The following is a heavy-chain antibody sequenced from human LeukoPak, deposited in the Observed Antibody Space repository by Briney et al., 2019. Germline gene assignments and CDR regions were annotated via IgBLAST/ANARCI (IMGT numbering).Heavy chain of an antibody. J-gene: IGHJ4*02. V-gene: IGHV4-31*03. CDR2: IYYSGYT. CDR1: GGSISSGGYF. CDR3: ARSWDTAMVPFDY. Sequence: SETLSLTCTVSGGSISSGGYFCSWIRQQPGKGLEWIGYIYYSGYTSYNPSLKSRVTISVDTSKNHFSLKLSSVTAADTAVYYCARSWDTAMVPFDYWGQGTLVTVSS. D-gene: IGHD5-18*01.